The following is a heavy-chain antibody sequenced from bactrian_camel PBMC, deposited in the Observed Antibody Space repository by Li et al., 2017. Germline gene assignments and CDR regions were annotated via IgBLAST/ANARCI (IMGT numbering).Heavy chain of an antibody. Sequence: VQLVESGGGSVQAGGSLRLSCTISGSTRLGCMGWFRQVPGKEREGVAAIDSDTVATRYADSVKGRFTISKDNAKITLYLQLNSLKFEDAGMYYCSKDEDYWYASKGTQVTVS. J-gene: IGHJ4*01. CDR2: IDSDTVAT. V-gene: IGHV3S54*01. CDR1: GSTRLGC. D-gene: IGHD1*01.